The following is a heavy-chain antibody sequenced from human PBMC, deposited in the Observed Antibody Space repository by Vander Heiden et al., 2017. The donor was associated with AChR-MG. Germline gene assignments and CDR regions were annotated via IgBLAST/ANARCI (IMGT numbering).Heavy chain of an antibody. CDR2: ISYDGSNK. V-gene: IGHV3-30*18. CDR3: AKTKSSSGWYFDY. J-gene: IGHJ4*02. CDR1: GFTFSSYG. Sequence: QVQLVESGGGVVQPGRSLRLSCAASGFTFSSYGMHWLRQAAGKGLEWVAVISYDGSNKYYADSVKGRFTISRDNSKNTLYLQMNSLRAEDTAVYYCAKTKSSSGWYFDYWGQGTLVTVSS. D-gene: IGHD6-19*01.